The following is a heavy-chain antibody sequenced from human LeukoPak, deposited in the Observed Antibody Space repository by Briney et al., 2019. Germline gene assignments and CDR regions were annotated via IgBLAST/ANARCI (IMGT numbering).Heavy chain of an antibody. Sequence: SETLSLTCAVSGVSISGSNWWSWVRQSPGKGLEWIGEIYHRGSTNYNPSLKSRVTISVDTSKNQFSLKLSSVTAADTAVYYCATTYYYGSGSYSLVYWGQGTLVTVSS. CDR2: IYHRGST. CDR3: ATTYYYGSGSYSLVY. J-gene: IGHJ4*02. CDR1: GVSISGSNW. V-gene: IGHV4-4*02. D-gene: IGHD3-10*01.